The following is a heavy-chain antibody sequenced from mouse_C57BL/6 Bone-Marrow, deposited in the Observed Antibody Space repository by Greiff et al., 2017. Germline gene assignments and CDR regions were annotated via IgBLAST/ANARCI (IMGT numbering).Heavy chain of an antibody. Sequence: QVQLQQPGAELVKPGASVKLSCKASGYTFTSYWMHWVKQRPGRGLEWIGRIDPNSGGTKYNEKFKSKATLTVDKSSSTAYMQLSSLTSEDSAVYCCARRILLRLYYFGYWGQGTTLTVSS. CDR3: ARRILLRLYYFGY. CDR1: GYTFTSYW. V-gene: IGHV1-62-3*01. D-gene: IGHD1-1*01. CDR2: IDPNSGGT. J-gene: IGHJ2*01.